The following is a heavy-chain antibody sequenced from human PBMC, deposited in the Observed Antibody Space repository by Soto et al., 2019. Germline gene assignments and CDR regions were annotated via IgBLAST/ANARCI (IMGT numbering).Heavy chain of an antibody. Sequence: GGSLRLSCAASGFTFSNYGIHWVRQAPGKGLEWVAVISHDGNKEYYADSVKGRFTVSRDNSKKTVYLQMNSLRAEDTAMYYCAKSYSSGWYGYFDYWGQGTLVTVSS. CDR2: ISHDGNKE. V-gene: IGHV3-30*18. CDR3: AKSYSSGWYGYFDY. J-gene: IGHJ4*02. CDR1: GFTFSNYG. D-gene: IGHD6-19*01.